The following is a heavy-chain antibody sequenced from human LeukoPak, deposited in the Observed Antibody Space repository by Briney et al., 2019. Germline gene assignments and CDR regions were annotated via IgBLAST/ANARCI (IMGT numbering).Heavy chain of an antibody. V-gene: IGHV3-23*01. J-gene: IGHJ4*02. CDR2: INGRGIT. D-gene: IGHD4-17*01. Sequence: GGSLRLSCTASGFTFSSYTMSWVRQAPGEGLEWLSAINGRGITYYAGSVKGRFTISRDNSENTLYLQMNSPTVDDTAVYFCAKERQTGDYFTSDYWGQGTLVTVSS. CDR1: GFTFSSYT. CDR3: AKERQTGDYFTSDY.